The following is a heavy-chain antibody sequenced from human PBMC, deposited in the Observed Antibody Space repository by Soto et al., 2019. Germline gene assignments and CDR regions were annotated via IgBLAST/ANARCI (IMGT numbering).Heavy chain of an antibody. CDR3: AKLGYCSGGTCYLDYYNGLDV. CDR1: GFTFNRFA. J-gene: IGHJ6*02. CDR2: IGASGDNT. Sequence: EVQLLESGGGLVQPGGSLRLSCAASGFTFNRFAMTWVRQAPGKGLEWVSTIGASGDNTFYADSVKGRFTISRDNSGDTMFLQMNRLRAEDTALYYCAKLGYCSGGTCYLDYYNGLDVWGQGTTGTVSS. V-gene: IGHV3-23*01. D-gene: IGHD2-15*01.